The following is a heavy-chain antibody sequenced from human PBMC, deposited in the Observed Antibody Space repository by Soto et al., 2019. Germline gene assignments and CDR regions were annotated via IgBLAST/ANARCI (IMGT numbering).Heavy chain of an antibody. D-gene: IGHD4-17*01. V-gene: IGHV1-24*01. CDR3: APQKRYYGDYGGAFDI. CDR2: FDPEDGET. CDR1: GYTLTELS. Sequence: ASVKVSCKVSGYTLTELSMHWVRQAPGKGLEWMGGFDPEDGETIYAQKFQGRVTMTEETSTDTAYMELSSLRSEDTAVYYCAPQKRYYGDYGGAFDIWGQGTMVTVSS. J-gene: IGHJ3*02.